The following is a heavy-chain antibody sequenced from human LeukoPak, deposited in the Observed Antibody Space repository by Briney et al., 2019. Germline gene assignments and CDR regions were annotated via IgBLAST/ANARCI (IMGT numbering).Heavy chain of an antibody. D-gene: IGHD6-6*01. J-gene: IGHJ5*02. CDR3: ARGLGYSSSSRSGNWFDP. CDR1: GGSFSGYY. CDR2: INHSGST. Sequence: PSETQSLTCAVYGGSFSGYYWGWIRQPPGNGLEWIGEINHSGSTNYNPSLKSRVTISVDTSKNQFSLKLSSVTAADTAVYYCARGLGYSSSSRSGNWFDPWGQGTLVTVSS. V-gene: IGHV4-34*01.